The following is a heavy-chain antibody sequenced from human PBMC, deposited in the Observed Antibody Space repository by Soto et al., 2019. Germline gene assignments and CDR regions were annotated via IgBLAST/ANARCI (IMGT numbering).Heavy chain of an antibody. CDR3: ARRVGSVAFDI. J-gene: IGHJ3*02. CDR2: IYYSGST. Sequence: SETLSLTCTVSGGSISSSSYYWGWIRQPPGKGLEWIGSIYYSGSTYYNPSLKSRVTISVDTSKNQFSLKLSSVTAADTAVYYCARRVGSVAFDIWGQGTMVTVSS. D-gene: IGHD1-26*01. V-gene: IGHV4-39*01. CDR1: GGSISSSSYY.